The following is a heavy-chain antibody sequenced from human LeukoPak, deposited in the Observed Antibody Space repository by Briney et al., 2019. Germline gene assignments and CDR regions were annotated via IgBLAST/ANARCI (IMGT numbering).Heavy chain of an antibody. CDR2: IKHDGSEK. Sequence: KTGGSLRLSCAASGFTFSSYWMTWVRQAPGKGLEWVANIKHDGSEKCYVDSVKGRFTISRDNAKSSLYLQMNSLRAEDTAVYYCAREHSSGWSYYFDYWGRGTLVTVSS. V-gene: IGHV3-7*03. D-gene: IGHD6-19*01. J-gene: IGHJ4*02. CDR3: AREHSSGWSYYFDY. CDR1: GFTFSSYW.